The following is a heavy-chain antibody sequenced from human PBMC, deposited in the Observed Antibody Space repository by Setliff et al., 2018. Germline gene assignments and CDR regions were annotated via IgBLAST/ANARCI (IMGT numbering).Heavy chain of an antibody. V-gene: IGHV1-18*01. Sequence: ASVKVSCKAYGYTFSRNYITWVRQAPGRGLEWMGWISGYNGHTGYAQKFRHKFTMTTDTSTSTAYMELRSLIFDDTAIYYCARDLLRSSGWRPDVFDVWGQGTMVTVSS. CDR3: ARDLLRSSGWRPDVFDV. D-gene: IGHD6-25*01. CDR2: ISGYNGHT. J-gene: IGHJ3*01. CDR1: GYTFSRNY.